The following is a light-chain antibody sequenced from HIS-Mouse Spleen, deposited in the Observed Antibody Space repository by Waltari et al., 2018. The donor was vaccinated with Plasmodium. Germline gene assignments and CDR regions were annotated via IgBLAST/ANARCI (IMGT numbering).Light chain of an antibody. J-gene: IGKJ3*01. CDR3: QQYNNWSFT. CDR1: QRVSSN. CDR2: GAS. V-gene: IGKV3-15*01. Sequence: EIVMTQSPATLSVSPGERATLSCRASQRVSSNLAWYQQKRGQAPRLLIYGASTRATGSPARFSGSGSGTEFTRTISSLQSEDFAVYYGQQYNNWSFTCGPGTKVDIK.